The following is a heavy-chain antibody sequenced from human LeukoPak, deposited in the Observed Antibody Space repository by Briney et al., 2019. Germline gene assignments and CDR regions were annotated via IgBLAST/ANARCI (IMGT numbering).Heavy chain of an antibody. CDR2: IRYDGSNK. V-gene: IGHV3-30*02. Sequence: SGGSLRLSCAASGFTFSSYGMHWVRQAPGKGLEWVAIIRYDGSNKYYADSVKGRFTISRDNSKNTLYLQMNNLRAEDTAVYYCAKSVAAYYFDYWGQGTLVTVSS. J-gene: IGHJ4*02. CDR1: GFTFSSYG. D-gene: IGHD6-25*01. CDR3: AKSVAAYYFDY.